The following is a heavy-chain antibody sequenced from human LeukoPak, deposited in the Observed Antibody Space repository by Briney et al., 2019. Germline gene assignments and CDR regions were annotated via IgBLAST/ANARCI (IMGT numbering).Heavy chain of an antibody. Sequence: ASVKVSCKAPGYTFTSYDINWVRQATGQGLEWMGWMNPNSGNTGYAQKFQGRVTMTRNTSISTAYMELSSLRSEDTAVYYCARVIWGPVDYYYMDVWGKGTTVTVSS. CDR3: ARVIWGPVDYYYMDV. V-gene: IGHV1-8*01. CDR2: MNPNSGNT. CDR1: GYTFTSYD. D-gene: IGHD3-16*01. J-gene: IGHJ6*03.